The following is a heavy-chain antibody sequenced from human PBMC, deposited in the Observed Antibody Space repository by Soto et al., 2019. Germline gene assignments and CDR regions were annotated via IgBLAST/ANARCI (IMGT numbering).Heavy chain of an antibody. CDR3: ARTYGSGSYYNNPNYYYYYGMDV. CDR2: IYPGDSDT. V-gene: IGHV5-51*01. Sequence: HGESLKISCKGSGYSFTSYWIGWVRQMPGKGLEWMGIIYPGDSDTRYSPSFQGQVTISADKSISTAYLQWSSLKASDTAMYYCARTYGSGSYYNNPNYYYYYGMDVWGQGTTVTVSS. D-gene: IGHD3-10*01. CDR1: GYSFTSYW. J-gene: IGHJ6*02.